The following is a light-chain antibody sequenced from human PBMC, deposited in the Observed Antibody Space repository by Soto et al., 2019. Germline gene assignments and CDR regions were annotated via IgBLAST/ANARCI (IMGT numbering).Light chain of an antibody. J-gene: IGLJ3*02. CDR3: MCYAGGNNWV. Sequence: QSVLTQPPSASGSPGQSVTISCTGTSSDVGTHGYVSWYQQHAGKAPKLMIYDVTTRPSGVPDRFSGSKSATTASLTVSGLQAEDEADYYCMCYAGGNNWVFGGGTKLTVL. CDR1: SSDVGTHGY. CDR2: DVT. V-gene: IGLV2-8*01.